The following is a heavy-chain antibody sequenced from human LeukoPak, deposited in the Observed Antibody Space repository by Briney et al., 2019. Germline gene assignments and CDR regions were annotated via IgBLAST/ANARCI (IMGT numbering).Heavy chain of an antibody. Sequence: LSLTCTVSGGSISSSSYYWGWIRQPPGKGLEWVSYISSSGSTIYYADSVKGRFTISRDNAKNSLYLQMNSLRAEDTAVYYCARDSSSSWYFDYWGQGTLVTVSS. CDR2: ISSSGSTI. J-gene: IGHJ4*02. V-gene: IGHV3-11*04. D-gene: IGHD6-13*01. CDR3: ARDSSSSWYFDY. CDR1: GGSISSSSYY.